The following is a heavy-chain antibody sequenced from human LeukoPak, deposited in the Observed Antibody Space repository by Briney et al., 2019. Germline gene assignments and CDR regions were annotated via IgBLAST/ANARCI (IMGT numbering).Heavy chain of an antibody. CDR3: ARGPAWNDGFYYYGMDV. V-gene: IGHV3-30-3*01. Sequence: PGGSLRLSCAASGFTFSSYAMHWVRQAPGKGLEGVAVISYDGSNKYYADSVKGRFTISRDNSKNTLYLQMSSLRAEDTAVYYCARGPAWNDGFYYYGMDVWGQGTTVTVSS. CDR2: ISYDGSNK. J-gene: IGHJ6*02. CDR1: GFTFSSYA. D-gene: IGHD1-1*01.